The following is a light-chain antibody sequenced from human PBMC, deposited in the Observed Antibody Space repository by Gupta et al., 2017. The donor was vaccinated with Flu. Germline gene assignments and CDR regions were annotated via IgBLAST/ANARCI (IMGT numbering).Light chain of an antibody. J-gene: IGLJ3*02. Sequence: QSALTQPASVSGSPGQSITISCSGTSSDFGSYDRVSWYQQSPGTAPKLMISEVNNRPSGVPDRFSGSKSDNTASLTISGLQAEDEAYDYCSSFTFSNTWVFGGGTKVTVL. CDR3: SSFTFSNTWV. CDR1: SSDFGSYDR. CDR2: EVN. V-gene: IGLV2-18*02.